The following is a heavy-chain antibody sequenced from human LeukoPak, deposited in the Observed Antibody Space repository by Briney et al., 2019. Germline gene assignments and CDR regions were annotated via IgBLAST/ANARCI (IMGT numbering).Heavy chain of an antibody. Sequence: GSVTVSCKASGYTFTGYYMHWVRQAPGQGLEWMGWINPSSGGTNYAQKFQGRVTMTSDTPISTAYMELSRLRSDDTAVYYCARSGSSLVNWFDPWGQGTLVTVSS. V-gene: IGHV1-2*02. CDR2: INPSSGGT. CDR3: ARSGSSLVNWFDP. D-gene: IGHD6-13*01. CDR1: GYTFTGYY. J-gene: IGHJ5*02.